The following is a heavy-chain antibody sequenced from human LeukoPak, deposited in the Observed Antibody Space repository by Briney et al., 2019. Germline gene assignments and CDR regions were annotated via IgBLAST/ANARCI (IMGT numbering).Heavy chain of an antibody. D-gene: IGHD3-10*01. CDR2: VSTTSLNI. Sequence: PGGSLRLSCAASGFTFSSYSMNWVRQAPGKGLEWVSSVSTTSLNIYYADSLEGRFTVSRDNTRNSLYLQLNGLRAEDTAVYYCARDGKVLPDYWGQGTLVTVSS. V-gene: IGHV3-21*01. J-gene: IGHJ4*02. CDR3: ARDGKVLPDY. CDR1: GFTFSSYS.